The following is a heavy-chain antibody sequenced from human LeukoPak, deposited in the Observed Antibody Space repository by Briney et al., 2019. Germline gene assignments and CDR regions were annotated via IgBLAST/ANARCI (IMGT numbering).Heavy chain of an antibody. V-gene: IGHV3-20*04. CDR3: ARGPPRGWYHPFDY. D-gene: IGHD6-19*01. CDR2: INWNGGST. CDR1: GFTFTHFG. Sequence: PGGSLRLSCAASGFTFTHFGMSWVRQAPGKGLEWVSGINWNGGSTGYADSVKGRFTISRDNAKNSLYLQMNSLRAEDTALYYCARGPPRGWYHPFDYWGQGTLVTVSS. J-gene: IGHJ4*02.